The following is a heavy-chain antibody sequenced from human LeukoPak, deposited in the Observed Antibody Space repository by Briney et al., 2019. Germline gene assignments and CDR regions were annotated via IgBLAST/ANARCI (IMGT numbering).Heavy chain of an antibody. Sequence: GASVKVSCKASGYTFTTYGISWVRQAPGQGLEWMGWTSPYNGNTKYAQKLQGRVTITTDTSTSTAYMEVRSLRSDDTAVFYCAREAPVAAGSDAFDIWGQGTMVTDSS. D-gene: IGHD6-19*01. CDR2: TSPYNGNT. CDR1: GYTFTTYG. V-gene: IGHV1-18*01. J-gene: IGHJ3*02. CDR3: AREAPVAAGSDAFDI.